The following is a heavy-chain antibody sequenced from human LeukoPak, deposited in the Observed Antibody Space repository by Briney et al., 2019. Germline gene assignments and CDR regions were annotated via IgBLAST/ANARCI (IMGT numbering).Heavy chain of an antibody. Sequence: SQTLSLTCTVSGGSISSGSYYWRWIRQPAGTGLEWIGRIYTSGSTNYNPSLKSRVTISVDTSKNQFSLKLSSVTAADTAVYYCAREGSEVEMATIKDYWGQGTLVTVSS. CDR3: AREGSEVEMATIKDY. D-gene: IGHD5-24*01. V-gene: IGHV4-61*02. CDR1: GGSISSGSYY. J-gene: IGHJ4*02. CDR2: IYTSGST.